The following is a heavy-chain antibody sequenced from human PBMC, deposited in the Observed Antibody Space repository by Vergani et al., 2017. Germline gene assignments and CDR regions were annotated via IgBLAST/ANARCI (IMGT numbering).Heavy chain of an antibody. Sequence: QVQLQQWGAGLLKPSETLSLTCAVYGGSFSGYYWSWIRQPPGKGLEWIGEINHSGSTNYNPSLKSRVTISVDTSKNQFSLKLSSVTAADTAVYYCAREGHYDFWSGYYTDYWGQGTLVTVSS. CDR2: INHSGST. CDR1: GGSFSGYY. CDR3: AREGHYDFWSGYYTDY. J-gene: IGHJ4*02. V-gene: IGHV4-34*01. D-gene: IGHD3-3*01.